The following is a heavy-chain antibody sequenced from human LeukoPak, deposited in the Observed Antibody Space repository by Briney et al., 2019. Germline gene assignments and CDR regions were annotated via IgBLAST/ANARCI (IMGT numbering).Heavy chain of an antibody. CDR1: GLTFSRDW. V-gene: IGHV3-7*01. CDR3: ARGTVTAPGIDY. D-gene: IGHD2-21*02. CDR2: IRQDGGET. Sequence: GGSLRLSCEASGLTFSRDWMGWVRQAPGKGLEWVANIRQDGGETYYVDSVKGRFAISRDNAKNSVYLQINSLRADDTAVYYCARGTVTAPGIDYWGQGTLVTVSS. J-gene: IGHJ4*02.